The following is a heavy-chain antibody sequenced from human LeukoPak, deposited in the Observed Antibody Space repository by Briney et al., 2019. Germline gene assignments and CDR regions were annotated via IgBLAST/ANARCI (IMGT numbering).Heavy chain of an antibody. Sequence: SQTLSLTCSVSSGSINNFYWGWIRQPPGKGLEWIGYIYYTGSTDYNPSLKSRVTMSLDMSNNRVSLKLSSVTAADTAVYYCARLPYASPNPGIWGQGTMVTVSS. V-gene: IGHV4-59*01. D-gene: IGHD3-10*01. CDR2: IYYTGST. CDR1: SGSINNFY. CDR3: ARLPYASPNPGI. J-gene: IGHJ3*02.